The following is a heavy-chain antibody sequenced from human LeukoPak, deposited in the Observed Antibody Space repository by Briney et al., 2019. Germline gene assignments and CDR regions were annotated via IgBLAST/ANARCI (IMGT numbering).Heavy chain of an antibody. J-gene: IGHJ4*02. CDR2: ISGSGGST. V-gene: IGHV3-23*01. D-gene: IGHD6-19*01. CDR1: GFTFSSYA. Sequence: PGGSLRLSCAASGFTFSSYAMSWVRQAPGKGLEWVSAISGSGGSTYYADSVKGRFTISRDNSKNTLYLQMNSLRAEDTALYYCVKRVYTSVSFDCWGQGTLVTVSS. CDR3: VKRVYTSVSFDC.